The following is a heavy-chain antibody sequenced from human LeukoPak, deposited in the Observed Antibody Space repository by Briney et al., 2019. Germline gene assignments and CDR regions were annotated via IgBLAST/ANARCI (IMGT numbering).Heavy chain of an antibody. J-gene: IGHJ4*02. V-gene: IGHV3-23*01. D-gene: IGHD5-18*01. Sequence: GGSLRLSCAASGFTFSSYAMSWVRQAPGKGLEWVSAISGSGGSTYYADSVKGRFTISRDNSKNTLYLQMNSLRAEDTAVYYCGKDMYSYGRRPFDYWGQGTLVTVSS. CDR2: ISGSGGST. CDR3: GKDMYSYGRRPFDY. CDR1: GFTFSSYA.